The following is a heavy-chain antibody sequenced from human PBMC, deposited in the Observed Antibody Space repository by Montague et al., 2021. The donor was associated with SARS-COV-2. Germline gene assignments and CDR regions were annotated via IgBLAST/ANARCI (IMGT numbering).Heavy chain of an antibody. V-gene: IGHV4-30-2*01. D-gene: IGHD3-10*01. CDR1: GGSISSDGYS. CDR3: ARGSMVRGGKVYYGVDV. J-gene: IGHJ6*02. CDR2: IYHSGST. Sequence: TLSLTCAVSGGSISSDGYSWNWIRQPPGKGLEWIGYIYHSGSTYYNPSLKSRVTISLDSSKNQFSPNLTSVTAADTAVYYCARGSMVRGGKVYYGVDVWGQGTPVTVSS.